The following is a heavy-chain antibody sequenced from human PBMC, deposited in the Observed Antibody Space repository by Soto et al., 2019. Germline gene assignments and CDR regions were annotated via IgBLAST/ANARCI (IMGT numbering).Heavy chain of an antibody. D-gene: IGHD6-13*01. Sequence: PGGSLRLSCAASGFTFSSYSMNWVRQAPGKGLEWVSSISSSSSYIYYADSVKGRFTIPRDNAKNSLYLQMNSLRAEDTAVYYCARGELGIAAAGTVYWFDPWGQGTLVTVSS. CDR3: ARGELGIAAAGTVYWFDP. CDR2: ISSSSSYI. V-gene: IGHV3-21*01. CDR1: GFTFSSYS. J-gene: IGHJ5*02.